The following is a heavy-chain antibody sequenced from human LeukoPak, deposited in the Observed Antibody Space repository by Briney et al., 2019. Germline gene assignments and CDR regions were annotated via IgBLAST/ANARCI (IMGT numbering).Heavy chain of an antibody. J-gene: IGHJ4*02. CDR3: ARGGSNSPYYFDY. V-gene: IGHV3-21*01. CDR2: ISSSSSYI. Sequence: PGGSLRLSCAASGFXFSTYGIYWVRQAPGKGLEWVSSISSSSSYIYYADSVKGRFTISRDNAKNSLYLQMNSLRAEDTAVYYCARGGSNSPYYFDYWGQGTLVTVSS. CDR1: GFXFSTYG. D-gene: IGHD2-2*01.